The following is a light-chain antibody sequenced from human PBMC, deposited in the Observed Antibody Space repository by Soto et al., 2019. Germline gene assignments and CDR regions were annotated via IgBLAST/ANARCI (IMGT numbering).Light chain of an antibody. CDR1: QSLLHSNGYNY. V-gene: IGKV2-28*01. Sequence: DIVMTQSPLSLPVTPGEPASISCRSSQSLLHSNGYNYLDWYLQKPGQSPQLLIYLGSNRASGVPDRFSGSGLGTDSTLKISRVEAEDVGVYYCMQTLQTPTFGQGTRVEIK. J-gene: IGKJ1*01. CDR2: LGS. CDR3: MQTLQTPT.